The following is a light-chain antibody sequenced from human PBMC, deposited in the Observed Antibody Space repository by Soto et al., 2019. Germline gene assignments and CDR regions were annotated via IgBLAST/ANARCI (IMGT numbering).Light chain of an antibody. CDR2: DVS. V-gene: IGLV2-14*01. CDR1: SSDVGGYNY. CDR3: RSYTSSARV. Sequence: QSALTQPASVSGSPGQSITISCTGTSSDVGGYNYVSWYQQHPGKAPKLMIYDVSNRPSGVSNRFSGSKSGNTASLTISGLQADDADDYYCRSYTSSARVFGTGTKLTVL. J-gene: IGLJ1*01.